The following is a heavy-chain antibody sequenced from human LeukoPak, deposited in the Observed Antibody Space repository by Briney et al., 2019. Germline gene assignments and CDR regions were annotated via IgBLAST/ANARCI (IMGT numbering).Heavy chain of an antibody. CDR3: ATVTSEKRFDY. V-gene: IGHV3-66*01. CDR1: GFTVSSNY. J-gene: IGHJ4*02. CDR2: IYSGGST. Sequence: GGSLRLSCAASGFTVSSNYMSWVRQAPGKGLEWVSVIYSGGSTYYADSVKGRFTISRDNSKNTLYLQMNSLRAEDTAVYYCATVTSEKRFDYWGQGTLVTVSS. D-gene: IGHD4-17*01.